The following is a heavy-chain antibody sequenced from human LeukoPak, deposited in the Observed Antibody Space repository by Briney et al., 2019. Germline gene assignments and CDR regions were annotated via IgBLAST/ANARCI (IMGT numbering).Heavy chain of an antibody. J-gene: IGHJ6*03. CDR3: ARRDYMDV. CDR1: GGSINSNSYY. CDR2: IYYSGST. Sequence: WETLSLTCTVSGGSINSNSYYWGWIRQPPGKGLEWIGSIYYSGSTYYNPSLKSRVTISVDTSKNQFSLKLSSVTAADTAVYYCARRDYMDVWGKGTTVTISS. V-gene: IGHV4-39*01.